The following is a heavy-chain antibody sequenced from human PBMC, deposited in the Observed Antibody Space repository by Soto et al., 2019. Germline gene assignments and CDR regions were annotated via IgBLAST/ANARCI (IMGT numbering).Heavy chain of an antibody. D-gene: IGHD3-22*01. J-gene: IGHJ6*02. V-gene: IGHV1-3*01. Sequence: ASVKVSCKASGYTFTSYAMHWVRQAPRQRLEWMGWINAGNGNTKYSQKFQGRVTITADESTSTAYMELSSLRSEDTAVYYCASYDSSYYYGMDVWGQGTTVTVSS. CDR3: ASYDSSYYYGMDV. CDR2: INAGNGNT. CDR1: GYTFTSYA.